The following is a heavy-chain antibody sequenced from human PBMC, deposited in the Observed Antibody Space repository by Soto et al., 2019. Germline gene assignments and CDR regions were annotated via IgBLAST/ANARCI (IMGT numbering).Heavy chain of an antibody. D-gene: IGHD2-2*02. CDR1: GFSLSTSGVG. CDR2: IYWDDDK. CDR3: AHSATYCSSSSRYRVSLRFNP. J-gene: IGHJ5*02. Sequence: QITLKESGPTLVKPTQTLTRTCTFPGFSLSTSGVGVGWIRQPPGKALEWLALIYWDDDKRYSPSLKSRHTLTKDTSKNQVVLTLTNMDPVDTATYYCAHSATYCSSSSRYRVSLRFNPWGQGTLVTVSS. V-gene: IGHV2-5*02.